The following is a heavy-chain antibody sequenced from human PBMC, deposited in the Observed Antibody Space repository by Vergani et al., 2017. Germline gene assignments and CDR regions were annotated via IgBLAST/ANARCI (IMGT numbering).Heavy chain of an antibody. Sequence: VDLVESGGGFVQPGGSRRLSCAASGFSFSTYGMHWVRQAPGRGLEWVAFLRYDGSNAYYGDAVKGRFIISRDNSKNMLSLEMHSLRPEDTAVYYCANSYCSSLSCYAFYGMEVWGQGTTVTVSS. CDR3: ANSYCSSLSCYAFYGMEV. CDR2: LRYDGSNA. J-gene: IGHJ6*02. D-gene: IGHD2-2*01. V-gene: IGHV3-30*02. CDR1: GFSFSTYG.